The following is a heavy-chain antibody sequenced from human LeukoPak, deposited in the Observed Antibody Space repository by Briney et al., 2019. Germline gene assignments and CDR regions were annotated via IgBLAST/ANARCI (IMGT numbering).Heavy chain of an antibody. CDR3: ATVASQYYDFWSGYADSPGTPDY. CDR2: MNPNSGNT. V-gene: IGHV1-8*01. CDR1: GYTFTSYD. Sequence: ASVKVSCKASGYTFTSYDINWVRQATGQGLEWMGWMNPNSGNTGYAQKFQGRVTMTRNTSISTAYMELSSLRSEDTAVYYCATVASQYYDFWSGYADSPGTPDYWGQGTLVTVSS. J-gene: IGHJ4*02. D-gene: IGHD3-3*01.